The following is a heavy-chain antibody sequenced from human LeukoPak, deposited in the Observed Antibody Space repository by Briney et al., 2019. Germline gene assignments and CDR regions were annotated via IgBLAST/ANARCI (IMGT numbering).Heavy chain of an antibody. CDR1: GFTFSRHD. Sequence: GGSLRLSCAASGFTFSRHDMYWVRQATGKGLEWVSGIATAGHPYYADSVKGRFTISRENAKNSLYLQLNSLRAGDTAVYYCARALEGNYYFDYWGQRTLVTVSS. J-gene: IGHJ4*02. CDR2: IATAGHP. V-gene: IGHV3-13*05. D-gene: IGHD1-7*01. CDR3: ARALEGNYYFDY.